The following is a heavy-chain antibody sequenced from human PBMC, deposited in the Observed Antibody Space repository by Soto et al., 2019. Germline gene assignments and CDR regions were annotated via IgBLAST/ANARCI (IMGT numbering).Heavy chain of an antibody. Sequence: QVQLVQSGAEVKKPGSSVKVSCKASGGTFSSYTISWVRQAPGQGLEWLGRIIPILGIANYAQKFQGRVTMTADKSTSTAYKEPSSLRSEDTAVYYCARHWGAGMTTVTTHYLDYCGQGTLVTVSS. D-gene: IGHD4-4*01. V-gene: IGHV1-69*02. CDR3: ARHWGAGMTTVTTHYLDY. CDR2: IIPILGIA. J-gene: IGHJ4*02. CDR1: GGTFSSYT.